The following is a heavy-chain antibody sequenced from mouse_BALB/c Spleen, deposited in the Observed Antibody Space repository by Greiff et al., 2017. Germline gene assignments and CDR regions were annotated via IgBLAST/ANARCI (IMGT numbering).Heavy chain of an antibody. J-gene: IGHJ1*01. V-gene: IGHV1-69*02. CDR3: ARRGNYVYFDV. CDR2: IDPSDSYT. D-gene: IGHD2-1*01. Sequence: VQLQQPGAELVKPGASVKLSCKASGYTFTSYWMHWVKQRPGQGLEWIGEIDPSDSYTNYNQKFKGKATLTVDKSSSTAYMQLSSLTSEDSAVYYCARRGNYVYFDVWGAGTTVTVSS. CDR1: GYTFTSYW.